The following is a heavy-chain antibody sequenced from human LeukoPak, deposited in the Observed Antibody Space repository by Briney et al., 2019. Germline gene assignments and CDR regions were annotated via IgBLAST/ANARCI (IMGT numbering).Heavy chain of an antibody. V-gene: IGHV5-51*01. Sequence: GESLKTSCKGSGYNFATFWIGWVRQMPGKGLERMGIIYPGDSDTRYSPSFEGQVTISADKSISTSYLQWSSLKASDTAIYFCATYTDHYYFDNWGQGTLVTVSS. D-gene: IGHD1-14*01. CDR3: ATYTDHYYFDN. CDR2: IYPGDSDT. CDR1: GYNFATFW. J-gene: IGHJ4*02.